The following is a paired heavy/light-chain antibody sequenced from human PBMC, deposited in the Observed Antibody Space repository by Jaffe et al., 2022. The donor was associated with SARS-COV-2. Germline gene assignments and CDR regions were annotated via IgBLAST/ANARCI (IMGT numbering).Light chain of an antibody. J-gene: IGLJ2*01. V-gene: IGLV3-10*01. CDR2: EDS. CDR1: TLSKKY. CDR3: YSTDSSANHV. Sequence: SYELTQPPSVSVSPGQTARITCSGDTLSKKYAYWYQQKSGQAPVLVIYEDSKRPSGIPETFSGSSSGTMATLTISGAQVEDEADYYCYSTDSSANHVFGGGTKLTVL.
Heavy chain of an antibody. Sequence: QVQLVQSGAEVKKPGASVKVSCKASGYTFTSYTMHWVRQAPGQTLEWMGWINAGNDNTKYSQKFQGRVTITRDTSVSTVYMELSSLRYEDTAMYYCARSEASLPFDYWGQGTLVTVSS. CDR3: ARSEASLPFDY. V-gene: IGHV1-3*01. CDR1: GYTFTSYT. D-gene: IGHD3-16*02. J-gene: IGHJ4*02. CDR2: INAGNDNT.